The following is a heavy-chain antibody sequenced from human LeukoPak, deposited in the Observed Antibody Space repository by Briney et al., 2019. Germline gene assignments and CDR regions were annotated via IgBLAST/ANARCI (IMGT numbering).Heavy chain of an antibody. CDR1: GGSINSYY. J-gene: IGHJ5*02. CDR2: IYYSGST. Sequence: NPSETLSLTCTVSGGSINSYYWSWLRQPPGKGLEWIGYIYYSGSTNYNPSLKSRVTISVDTSKNQFSLKLSSVTAADTAVYYCARGRGGGGSSNNWFDPWGQGTLVTVSS. V-gene: IGHV4-59*01. D-gene: IGHD2-15*01. CDR3: ARGRGGGGSSNNWFDP.